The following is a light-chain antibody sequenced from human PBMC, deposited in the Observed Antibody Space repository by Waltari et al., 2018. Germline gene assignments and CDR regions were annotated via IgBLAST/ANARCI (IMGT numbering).Light chain of an antibody. V-gene: IGKV3D-15*01. CDR2: GAS. CDR3: QQYNNWPPIT. Sequence: LMTQSPATPSVSPGDRVTLSCRASQSVSSNLAWYQHKPGPAPPRPMYGASTRATGKSARFSSSWCGTQFTLTKSSLQSEDFAMYYCQQYNNWPPITFGQGTRLEIK. CDR1: QSVSSN. J-gene: IGKJ5*01.